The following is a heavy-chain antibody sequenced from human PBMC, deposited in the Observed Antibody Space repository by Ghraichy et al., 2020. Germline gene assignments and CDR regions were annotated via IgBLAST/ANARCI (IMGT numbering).Heavy chain of an antibody. CDR2: ISGSSSYI. Sequence: GGSLRLSCAASGFTFSTYTMNWVRQAPGKGLEWVSSISGSSSYIYYADSVKGRFTTSRDNAKNSLFLQMNSLRAEDTAVYYCATNTKLYDSAGFDFWGQGALVTVSS. D-gene: IGHD3-22*01. CDR1: GFTFSTYT. V-gene: IGHV3-21*01. CDR3: ATNTKLYDSAGFDF. J-gene: IGHJ4*02.